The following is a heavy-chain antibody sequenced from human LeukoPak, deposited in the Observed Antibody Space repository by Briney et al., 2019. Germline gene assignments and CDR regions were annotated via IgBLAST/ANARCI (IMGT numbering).Heavy chain of an antibody. CDR1: GFTFRNYG. Sequence: PGRSLRLSCAVSGFTFRNYGMHWVRQAPGKGLDWVAIISYDGSNKYYADSVKGRFTISRDNSKNTLYLQMNSLRAEDTAVYYCASWRGSGWFYFDYWGQGTLVTVSS. J-gene: IGHJ4*02. CDR3: ASWRGSGWFYFDY. CDR2: ISYDGSNK. D-gene: IGHD6-19*01. V-gene: IGHV3-30*03.